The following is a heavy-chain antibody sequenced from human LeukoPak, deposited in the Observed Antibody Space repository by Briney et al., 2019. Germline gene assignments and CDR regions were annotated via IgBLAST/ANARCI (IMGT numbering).Heavy chain of an antibody. CDR2: IKQDGSEK. CDR1: GFTFSNYW. J-gene: IGHJ4*02. V-gene: IGHV3-7*01. D-gene: IGHD4-17*01. Sequence: GGSLRFSCAASGFTFSNYWMSWVRQAPGKGLEWVANIKQDGSEKYYVDSVKGRFTISRDNAKKSLYLQMNSLRAEDTAVYYCARDKSYGDATDYWGQGTLVAVSS. CDR3: ARDKSYGDATDY.